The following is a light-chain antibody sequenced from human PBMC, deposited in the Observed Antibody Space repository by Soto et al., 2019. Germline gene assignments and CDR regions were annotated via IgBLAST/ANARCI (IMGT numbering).Light chain of an antibody. V-gene: IGKV1-9*01. J-gene: IGKJ4*01. CDR3: QQLNSYPLT. CDR1: QGIGSY. CDR2: AAS. Sequence: IQLTQSPSSLSASVGDRVPITCRASQGIGSYLAWYQQKPGEVPKLLIFAASTLKSGVPSRFSGSGSGTEFTLTISSLQPEDFATYYCQQLNSYPLTFGGGTKVDI.